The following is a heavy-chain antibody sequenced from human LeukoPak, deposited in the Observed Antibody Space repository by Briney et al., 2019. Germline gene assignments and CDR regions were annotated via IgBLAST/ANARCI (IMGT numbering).Heavy chain of an antibody. CDR1: GFTFSSYG. J-gene: IGHJ4*02. Sequence: PGGSLRLSCAASGFTFSSYGMHWVRQAPGKGLEWVAVISYDGSNKYYADSVKGRFTISRDNSKNTLYLQMNSLRAEDTAVYYCAKDSEIITMIVVRRPEYYFDYWGQGTLVTVSS. CDR2: ISYDGSNK. D-gene: IGHD3-22*01. V-gene: IGHV3-30*18. CDR3: AKDSEIITMIVVRRPEYYFDY.